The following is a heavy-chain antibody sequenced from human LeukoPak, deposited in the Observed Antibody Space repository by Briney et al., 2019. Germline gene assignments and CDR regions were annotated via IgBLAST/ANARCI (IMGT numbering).Heavy chain of an antibody. CDR2: INGDGSTS. CDR1: GFTFSTSW. Sequence: PGGSLRLSCAASGFTFSTSWMYWVRQALGKGLVWVSHINGDGSTSKYADSVKGRFTISRDNAKNTLYLQMNSLRADDTAMYYCARDSSGPFEYWGQGTLVTVS. J-gene: IGHJ4*02. D-gene: IGHD6-19*01. CDR3: ARDSSGPFEY. V-gene: IGHV3-74*01.